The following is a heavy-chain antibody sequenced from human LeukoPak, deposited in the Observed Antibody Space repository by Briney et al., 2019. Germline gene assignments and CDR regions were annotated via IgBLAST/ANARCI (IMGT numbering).Heavy chain of an antibody. CDR2: IKSKTDGGTT. D-gene: IGHD3-3*01. CDR3: TTATEDFWSGSLYYFDY. Sequence: GGSLGLSCAASGFTFSNAWMNWVRQAPGKGLEWVGRIKSKTDGGTTDYAAPVKGRFTISRDDSKNTLYLQMNSLKSEDTAVYYCTTATEDFWSGSLYYFDYWGQGTLVTVSS. J-gene: IGHJ4*02. V-gene: IGHV3-15*01. CDR1: GFTFSNAW.